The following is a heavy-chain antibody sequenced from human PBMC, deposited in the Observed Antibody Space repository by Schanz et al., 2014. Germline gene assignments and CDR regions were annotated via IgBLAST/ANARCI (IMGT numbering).Heavy chain of an antibody. CDR3: AKDHAGSDILTALGN. V-gene: IGHV3-23*01. Sequence: EVKLLESGGGLVRPGGSLRLSCAASGFTFTTYAMTWVRQAPGKGLEWVSNISPTGSSTYYADSVKGRFTISRDNSKNTLYLQMNRLRAEDTAVYYCAKDHAGSDILTALGNWGQGTLVTVSS. CDR1: GFTFTTYA. J-gene: IGHJ4*02. D-gene: IGHD3-9*01. CDR2: ISPTGSST.